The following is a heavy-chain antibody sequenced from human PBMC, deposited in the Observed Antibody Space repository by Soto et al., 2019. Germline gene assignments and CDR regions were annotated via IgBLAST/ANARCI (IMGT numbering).Heavy chain of an antibody. CDR2: ISGIGGST. V-gene: IGHV3-23*01. J-gene: IGHJ4*02. D-gene: IGHD3-3*01. CDR1: GFTFSSYA. Sequence: EVQLLESGGALVQPGGSLRLSCAASGFTFSSYAMNWVRQAPGKGLEWVSSISGIGGSTDYADSVKGRFTISRDNSKNTLYLQMSSPRAEDTAVYYCAKDVDFWSGYNQFDYWGQGTLVTVSS. CDR3: AKDVDFWSGYNQFDY.